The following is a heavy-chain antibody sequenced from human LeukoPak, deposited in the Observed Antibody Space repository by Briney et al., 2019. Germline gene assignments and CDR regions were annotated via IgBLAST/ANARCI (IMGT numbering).Heavy chain of an antibody. V-gene: IGHV3-23*01. J-gene: IGHJ6*02. Sequence: GSLRLSCAASGFSFSTSPMSWVRQPPGKGLEWVSAMNNGPGATFYRDSVRGRFTISRDDSKSTLYLQMNSLRAEDTGTYYCAKTHYDLLDVSGQGTTVTVSS. CDR3: AKTHYDLLDV. CDR1: GFSFSTSP. D-gene: IGHD5-12*01. CDR2: MNNGPGAT.